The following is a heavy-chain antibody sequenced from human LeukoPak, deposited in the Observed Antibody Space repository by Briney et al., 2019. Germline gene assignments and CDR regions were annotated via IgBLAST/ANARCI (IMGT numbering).Heavy chain of an antibody. CDR3: VRENHRSFDY. J-gene: IGHJ4*02. Sequence: GGSLRLSCAASGFSFSTCYENWVRQAPGKGLEWVSCISSTSTYKFYADSVRGRFAISRDNAKNSLYLQMNSLRAEDTAVYYYVRENHRSFDYWGQGSLVTVSS. CDR2: ISSTSTYK. V-gene: IGHV3-21*01. CDR1: GFSFSTCY.